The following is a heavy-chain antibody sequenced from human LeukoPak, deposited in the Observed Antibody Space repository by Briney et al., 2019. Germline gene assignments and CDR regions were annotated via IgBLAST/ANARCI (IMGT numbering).Heavy chain of an antibody. V-gene: IGHV4-38-2*01. CDR2: IYHSGST. CDR1: GYSISSGYY. Sequence: NPSETLSLTCAVSGYSISSGYYWGWIRQPPGKGLEWIGSIYHSGSTYYNPSLKSRVTISVDTSKNQFSLKLSSVTAADTAVYYCARFDFWSGYYKSRVDYWGQGTLVTVSS. D-gene: IGHD3-3*01. CDR3: ARFDFWSGYYKSRVDY. J-gene: IGHJ4*02.